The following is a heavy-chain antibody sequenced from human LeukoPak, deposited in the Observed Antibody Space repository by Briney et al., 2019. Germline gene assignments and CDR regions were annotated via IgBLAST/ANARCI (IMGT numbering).Heavy chain of an antibody. D-gene: IGHD1-26*01. CDR1: GGSISSSSYY. J-gene: IGHJ2*01. CDR2: FYYSGST. V-gene: IGHV4-61*01. CDR3: ARDSGSTPGYWYFDL. Sequence: SETLSLTCTVSGGSISSSSYYWGWTRQPPGKGLEWIGYFYYSGSTNYNPSLKSRVTISVDTSKNQFSLKLSSVTAADTAVYYCARDSGSTPGYWYFDLWGRGTLVSVSS.